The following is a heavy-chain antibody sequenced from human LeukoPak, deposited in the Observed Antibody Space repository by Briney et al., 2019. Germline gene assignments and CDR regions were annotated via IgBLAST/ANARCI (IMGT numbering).Heavy chain of an antibody. CDR2: INHSGST. J-gene: IGHJ4*02. CDR1: GGSFSGYY. V-gene: IGHV4-34*01. Sequence: SETLSLTCAVYGGSFSGYYWSWIRQPPGKGLEWIGEINHSGSTNYNPSLKSRVTISVDTSKNQFSLKLSSVTAADTAVYYCAREAYYYDSSGYYRLGVDYWGQGTLVTVSS. D-gene: IGHD3-22*01. CDR3: AREAYYYDSSGYYRLGVDY.